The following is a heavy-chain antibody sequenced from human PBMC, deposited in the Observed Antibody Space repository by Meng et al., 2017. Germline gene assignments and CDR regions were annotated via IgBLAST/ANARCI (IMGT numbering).Heavy chain of an antibody. CDR1: GYTFTSYG. D-gene: IGHD5-24*01. V-gene: IGHV1-18*01. Sequence: ASVKVSCKASGYTFTSYGISWVRQAPGQGLEWMGWISAYNGNTNYAQKLQGRVTMTTDTSTSTAYMELRSLRSDDTAVYYCARGQMRAGRWLQPHGECDYWGQGTLVTVSS. CDR3: ARGQMRAGRWLQPHGECDY. CDR2: ISAYNGNT. J-gene: IGHJ4*02.